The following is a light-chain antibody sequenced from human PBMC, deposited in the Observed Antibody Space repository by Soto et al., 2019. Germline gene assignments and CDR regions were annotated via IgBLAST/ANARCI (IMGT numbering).Light chain of an antibody. CDR2: GPS. CDR1: QTISSYY. Sequence: DIVLTQSPGTLSLSAGERATLSCRASQTISSYYLSWYQQKPDQPPRLLIFGPSYRATGIPARFSGSGSGTDFTLTISRLEPEDVAVYYCQQYRSSPPEFTFGPGTKVDIK. V-gene: IGKV3-20*01. J-gene: IGKJ3*01. CDR3: QQYRSSPPEFT.